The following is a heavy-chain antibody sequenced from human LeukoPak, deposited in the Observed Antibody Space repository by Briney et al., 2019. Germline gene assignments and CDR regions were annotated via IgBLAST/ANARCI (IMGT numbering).Heavy chain of an antibody. V-gene: IGHV3-23*01. J-gene: IGHJ4*02. D-gene: IGHD3-10*01. CDR2: ISGSGGRT. CDR3: AKALLLFSSDYFDY. Sequence: GGSLRPSCAASRFTFSNYAMTWVRQAPGQGLEWVSAISGSGGRTYYADSLKGRFTISRDNSKNTLYLQMNSLRAEDTAVYYCAKALLLFSSDYFDYWGQGTLVTVSS. CDR1: RFTFSNYA.